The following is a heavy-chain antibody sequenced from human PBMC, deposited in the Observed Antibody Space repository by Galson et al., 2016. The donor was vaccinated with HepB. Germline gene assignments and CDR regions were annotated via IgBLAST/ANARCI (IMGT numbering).Heavy chain of an antibody. CDR2: MNPDSGNT. D-gene: IGHD2-15*01. J-gene: IGHJ6*02. V-gene: IGHV1-8*01. CDR1: GYTFTSYD. Sequence: SVKVSCKASGYTFTSYDINWVRQATGQGLEWMGWMNPDSGNTVYAQKFQGRITMTRNTSINTAYMELSSLRSEDTAVYYCARRRADCSGGSCSSAYSYYGMDCWGQGTTVTVSS. CDR3: ARRRADCSGGSCSSAYSYYGMDC.